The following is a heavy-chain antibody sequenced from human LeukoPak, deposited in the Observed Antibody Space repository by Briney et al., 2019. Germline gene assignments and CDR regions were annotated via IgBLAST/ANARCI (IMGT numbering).Heavy chain of an antibody. D-gene: IGHD6-13*01. CDR1: GYTFTSYY. J-gene: IGHJ4*02. CDR3: GRASSPPWYSSTLFEY. CDR2: INTSGGRT. Sequence: ASVKVSCKASGYTFTSYYIHWVRQAPGQGLERMGIINTSGGRTSYAQKVRGRVRMTRDTSTSAVYMKLSSLRSQDTAVYDCGRASSPPWYSSTLFEYWGQGPRVRVSS. V-gene: IGHV1-46*01.